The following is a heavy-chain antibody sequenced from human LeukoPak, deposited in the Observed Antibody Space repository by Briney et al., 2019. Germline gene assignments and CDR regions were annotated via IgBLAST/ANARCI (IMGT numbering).Heavy chain of an antibody. D-gene: IGHD2-21*01. V-gene: IGHV3-23*01. J-gene: IGHJ4*02. Sequence: GGSLRLSCAASGFTFSSYAMSWVRQAPGKGLEWVSAISGSGGSTYYADSVKGRFTISRDNAKNSLYLQMNSLRDEDTAVYYCARDREVIADYWGQGTLVTVSS. CDR3: ARDREVIADY. CDR2: ISGSGGST. CDR1: GFTFSSYA.